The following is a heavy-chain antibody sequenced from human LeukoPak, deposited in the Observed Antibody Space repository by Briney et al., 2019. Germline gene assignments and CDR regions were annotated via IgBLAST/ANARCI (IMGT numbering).Heavy chain of an antibody. Sequence: SETLSLTCTVSGVSMDIFYWTWIRQPPGKELEWIGNIDYRGGAKYNPSLKSRVTITVDTSKNQFSLKLSSVTAADTAVYYCARVLRLGELSWFDPWGQGTLVTVSS. J-gene: IGHJ5*02. CDR1: GVSMDIFY. D-gene: IGHD3-16*02. CDR2: IDYRGGA. V-gene: IGHV4-59*12. CDR3: ARVLRLGELSWFDP.